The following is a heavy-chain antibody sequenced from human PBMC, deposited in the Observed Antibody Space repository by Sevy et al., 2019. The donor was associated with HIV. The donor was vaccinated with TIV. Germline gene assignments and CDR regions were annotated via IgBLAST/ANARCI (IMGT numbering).Heavy chain of an antibody. CDR2: INHSGST. D-gene: IGHD6-13*01. CDR1: GGSFSGYY. V-gene: IGHV4-34*01. CDR3: ARVQYSSSWARYYYYMDV. Sequence: SETLSLTCAVYGGSFSGYYWSWIRQPPGKGLEWIGEINHSGSTNYNPSLKSRVTISVDTSKNQFSLKLSSVTAADTAVYYCARVQYSSSWARYYYYMDVWGKGTTVTVS. J-gene: IGHJ6*03.